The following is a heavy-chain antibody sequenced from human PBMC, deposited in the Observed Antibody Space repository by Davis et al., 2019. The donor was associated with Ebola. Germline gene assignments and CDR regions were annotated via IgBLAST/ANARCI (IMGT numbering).Heavy chain of an antibody. J-gene: IGHJ3*02. D-gene: IGHD3-10*01. CDR3: ARASGFTMPHDAFDI. CDR1: GASVNYYY. V-gene: IGHV4-59*02. Sequence: ETLSLTCTVSGASVNYYYWSWIRQPPGKGLEWIGYIYYSGNTNYNPSLKSRITMSVDTSKNQFSLKLSSVSAADTAVYYCARASGFTMPHDAFDIWGQGSVVTVSS. CDR2: IYYSGNT.